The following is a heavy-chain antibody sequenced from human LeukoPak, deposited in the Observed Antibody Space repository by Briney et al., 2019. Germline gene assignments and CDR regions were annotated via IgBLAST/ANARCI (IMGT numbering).Heavy chain of an antibody. CDR3: AKGTVVVEATGRDNFDY. CDR1: GFTFSSYG. D-gene: IGHD2-15*01. Sequence: GGSLRLSCAASGFTFSSYGMHWVRQAPGKGLEWVTFIRYDGGNRYYADSVKGRLTISRDNSKNTLYLQMNSLRPEDTAVYFCAKGTVVVEATGRDNFDYWGQGTLVTVSS. J-gene: IGHJ4*02. CDR2: IRYDGGNR. V-gene: IGHV3-30*02.